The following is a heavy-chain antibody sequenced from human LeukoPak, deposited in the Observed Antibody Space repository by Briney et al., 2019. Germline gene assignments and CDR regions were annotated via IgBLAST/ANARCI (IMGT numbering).Heavy chain of an antibody. CDR2: IRYDGSDK. J-gene: IGHJ4*02. D-gene: IGHD1-1*01. CDR3: AKDTPTTGYHLDS. V-gene: IGHV3-30*02. Sequence: GGSLRLSCAASGFTFDDYGMSWVRQAPGKGLEWVAFIRYDGSDKSYADSVKGRFTISRDNSENTLYLQINSLRVEDTAVYYCAKDTPTTGYHLDSWGQGTLVTVPS. CDR1: GFTFDDYG.